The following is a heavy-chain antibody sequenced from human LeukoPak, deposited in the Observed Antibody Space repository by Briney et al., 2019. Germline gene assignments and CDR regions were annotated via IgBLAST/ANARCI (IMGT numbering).Heavy chain of an antibody. CDR2: IPYDGANK. CDR1: GFTFSSYG. Sequence: GESLKISCAASGFTFSSYGFHWVRQAPGKGLEWVTSIPYDGANKNYVDSVKGRFTISRDNSKNTLYLLMNSLRVEDTAVYYCAKDSESSYSYVDYWGQGTLVTVSS. D-gene: IGHD5-18*01. V-gene: IGHV3-30*02. CDR3: AKDSESSYSYVDY. J-gene: IGHJ4*02.